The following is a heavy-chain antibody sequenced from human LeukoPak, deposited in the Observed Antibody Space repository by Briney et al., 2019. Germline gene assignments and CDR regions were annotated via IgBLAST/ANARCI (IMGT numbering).Heavy chain of an antibody. V-gene: IGHV3-21*01. CDR3: ARCTTGKTFGSLREIKKSREIDF. Sequence: GGSLRLSCAASGFTFNSYSMNWVRQAPGKGLEWVSFISSSSSYIYYSDSVKGRFTVSRDNAKNSLYLEMNSLRAEDTAVYYCARCTTGKTFGSLREIKKSREIDFWGQGTLVTVSS. CDR2: ISSSSSYI. J-gene: IGHJ4*02. D-gene: IGHD1-1*01. CDR1: GFTFNSYS.